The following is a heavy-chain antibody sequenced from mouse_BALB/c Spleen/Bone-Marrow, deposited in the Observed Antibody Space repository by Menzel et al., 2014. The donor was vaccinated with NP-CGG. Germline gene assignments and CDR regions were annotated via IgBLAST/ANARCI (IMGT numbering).Heavy chain of an antibody. CDR3: ARGRDWDAWFAY. Sequence: QVQLQQSGPELVKPGASVKISCRASGYAFSSSWMNRVKQRPGQGLEWIGRIYPGDGDTNYNGKFKGKATLTADKSSSTAYMQLSSLTSVDSAVYFCARGRDWDAWFAYLGEGTLVTVSA. CDR2: IYPGDGDT. CDR1: GYAFSSSW. D-gene: IGHD4-1*01. V-gene: IGHV1-82*01. J-gene: IGHJ3*01.